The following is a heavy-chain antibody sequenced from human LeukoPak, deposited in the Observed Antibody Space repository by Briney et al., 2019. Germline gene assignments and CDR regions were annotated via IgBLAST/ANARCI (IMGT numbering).Heavy chain of an antibody. D-gene: IGHD3-16*01. V-gene: IGHV3-43*02. CDR2: ISGDGGST. J-gene: IGHJ6*02. CDR3: AKDMRYYDYVWGSTWGYYYYGMDV. Sequence: GGSLRLSCAASGFTFDDYAMYWVRQAPGKGLEWVSLISGDGGSTYYADSVKGRFTISRDNSKNSLYLQMNSLRTEDTALYYCAKDMRYYDYVWGSTWGYYYYGMDVWGQGTTVTVSS. CDR1: GFTFDDYA.